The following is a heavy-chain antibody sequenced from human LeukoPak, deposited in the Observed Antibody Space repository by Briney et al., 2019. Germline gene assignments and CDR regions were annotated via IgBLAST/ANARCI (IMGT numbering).Heavy chain of an antibody. V-gene: IGHV3-9*01. J-gene: IGHJ4*02. CDR1: GFTVDDYA. CDR2: ISWNSGSI. D-gene: IGHD1-26*01. Sequence: GGSLRLSCAASGFTVDDYAMHWVRQAPGKGLEWVSGISWNSGSIGYADSVKGRFTISRDNAKNSLYLQMNSLRAEDTALYYCAKGVSGSYPPRFDYWGQGTLVTVSS. CDR3: AKGVSGSYPPRFDY.